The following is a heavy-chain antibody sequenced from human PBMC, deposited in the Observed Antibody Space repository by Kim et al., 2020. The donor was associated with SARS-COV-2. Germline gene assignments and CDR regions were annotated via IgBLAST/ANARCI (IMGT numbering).Heavy chain of an antibody. CDR2: INQDGSEK. CDR3: TRGGDYFGSGTYS. V-gene: IGHV3-7*01. CDR1: GFTFTTFW. D-gene: IGHD3-10*01. Sequence: GGSLRPSCAASGFTFTTFWMNWVRQAPGKGLEWVANINQDGSEKYYVDSVKGRFTISRDNAKNSLYLQMNSLRAEDTAVYYCTRGGDYFGSGTYSWGQGALVTVSS. J-gene: IGHJ5*02.